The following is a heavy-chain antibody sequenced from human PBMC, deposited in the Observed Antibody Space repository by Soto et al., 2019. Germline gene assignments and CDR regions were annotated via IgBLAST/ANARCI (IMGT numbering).Heavy chain of an antibody. Sequence: QVQLVQSGAEVKKPGASVKVSCKASGYTFTRYDINWVRQATGQGLEWMGWMNPNSGNTAYAQKFQGRVTMTRNTSISTAYMELSSLTSEDTAVYYCARERWLGFDPWGQGTLVTVSS. V-gene: IGHV1-8*01. J-gene: IGHJ5*02. CDR1: GYTFTRYD. CDR2: MNPNSGNT. CDR3: ARERWLGFDP. D-gene: IGHD6-19*01.